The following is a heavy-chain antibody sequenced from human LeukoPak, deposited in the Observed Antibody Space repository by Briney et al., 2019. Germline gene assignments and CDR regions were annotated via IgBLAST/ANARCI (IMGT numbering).Heavy chain of an antibody. CDR3: ARRDHTGRSHAWFDP. Sequence: SETLSLTCTVSGGSVSTISHFWDWVRQPPGKGLEWIVSLSDTGTTYYNPSLESRVTMSVDTSKNQFSLKLSSATAADTAVYYCARRDHTGRSHAWFDPWGQGTLVTVSS. CDR1: GGSVSTISHF. CDR2: LSDTGTT. V-gene: IGHV4-39*01. D-gene: IGHD1-14*01. J-gene: IGHJ5*02.